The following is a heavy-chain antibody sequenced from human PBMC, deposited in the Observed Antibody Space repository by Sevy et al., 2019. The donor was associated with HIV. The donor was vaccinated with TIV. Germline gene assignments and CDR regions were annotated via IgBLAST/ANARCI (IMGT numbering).Heavy chain of an antibody. CDR1: GFTFRDYY. Sequence: GGSLRLSCAASGFTFRDYYMSWIRQAPGRGLEWLAYISDRSTTIYYADSVKGRFTISRDNAKNSVYLQMNSLRAEDTAVYYCARRSSGWDYFDYWGQGTPVTVSS. CDR3: ARRSSGWDYFDY. D-gene: IGHD6-19*01. CDR2: ISDRSTTI. J-gene: IGHJ4*02. V-gene: IGHV3-11*04.